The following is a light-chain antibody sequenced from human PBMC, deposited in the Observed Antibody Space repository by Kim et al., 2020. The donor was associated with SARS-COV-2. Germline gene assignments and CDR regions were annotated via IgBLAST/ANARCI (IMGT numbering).Light chain of an antibody. CDR1: NTVVTY. J-gene: IGKJ3*01. V-gene: IGKV1-39*01. Sequence: IQVIQSPSSLSASVGDRVTITCRASNTVVTYLNWYQQKPGKAPKLLIYAASKLQTGVPSRFSGSGYGTHFTLTISNLQSDDFATYSCQRTYRLSSFGAGTKVDIK. CDR3: QRTYRLSS. CDR2: AAS.